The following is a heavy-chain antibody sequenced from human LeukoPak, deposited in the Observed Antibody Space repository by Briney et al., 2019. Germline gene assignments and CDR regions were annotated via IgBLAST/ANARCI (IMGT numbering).Heavy chain of an antibody. CDR2: INPSGGST. V-gene: IGHV1-46*01. D-gene: IGHD4-17*01. Sequence: ASVKVSCKASGYTFTGYYMHWVRQAPGQGLEWMGIINPSGGSTSYAQKFQGRVTMTRDTSTSTVYMELSSLRSEDTAVYYCVRQDYGDYVGLGYWGQGTLVTVSS. CDR3: VRQDYGDYVGLGY. CDR1: GYTFTGYY. J-gene: IGHJ4*02.